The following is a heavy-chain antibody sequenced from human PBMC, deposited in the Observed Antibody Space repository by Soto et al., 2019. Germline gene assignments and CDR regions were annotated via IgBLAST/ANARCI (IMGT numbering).Heavy chain of an antibody. CDR1: GFTFSSYA. CDR2: ISGSGDST. Sequence: EVQLLESGGGLVQPGGSLRLSCAASGFTFSSYAMNWVRQAPGKGLEWVSVISGSGDSTYYADSVKGRFTISRDNSKNTLYLQMNSLRAEDTAVYYCARRSSGWYFDYWGQGTLLTVSS. J-gene: IGHJ4*02. V-gene: IGHV3-23*01. D-gene: IGHD6-19*01. CDR3: ARRSSGWYFDY.